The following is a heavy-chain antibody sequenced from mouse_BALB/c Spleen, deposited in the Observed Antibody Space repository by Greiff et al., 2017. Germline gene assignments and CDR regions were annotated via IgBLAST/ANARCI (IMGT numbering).Heavy chain of an antibody. CDR1: GFTFSSFG. D-gene: IGHD3-3*01. CDR2: ISSGSSTI. J-gene: IGHJ4*01. V-gene: IGHV5-17*02. CDR3: ARKLWPYAMDY. Sequence: DVQLQESGGGLVQPGGSRKLSCAASGFTFSSFGMHWVRQAPEKGLEWVAYISSGSSTIYYADTVKGRFTISRDNPKNTLFLQMTSLRSEDTAMYYCARKLWPYAMDYWGQGTSVTVSS.